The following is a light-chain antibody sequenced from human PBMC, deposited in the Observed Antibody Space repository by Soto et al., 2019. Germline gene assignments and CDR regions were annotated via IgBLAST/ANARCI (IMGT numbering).Light chain of an antibody. CDR2: GVT. V-gene: IGLV2-14*01. J-gene: IGLJ2*01. Sequence: QSALTQPASVSGSPGQSITISCTGTSSHVGDYNYVSWYLQHPGKAPKLIIYGVTNRPSGISNRFSGSKSGNTASLTISGLQAEDEADYYCSSYTGTNTLVFGGGTKLTVL. CDR1: SSHVGDYNY. CDR3: SSYTGTNTLV.